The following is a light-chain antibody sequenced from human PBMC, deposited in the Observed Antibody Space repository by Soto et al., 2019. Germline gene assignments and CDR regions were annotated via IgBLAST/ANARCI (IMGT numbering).Light chain of an antibody. CDR3: QQSYTSPPCT. V-gene: IGKV1-39*01. Sequence: DIQMTQSPSSLSASVGDRVTISCRASQIISTYLNWYQQKPGTAPRLLISRASSLKSGVPPRFSGSGSGRDFTLTISSRSPEDIATYSCQQSYTSPPCTFGQGTKVEVK. CDR2: RAS. J-gene: IGKJ1*01. CDR1: QIISTY.